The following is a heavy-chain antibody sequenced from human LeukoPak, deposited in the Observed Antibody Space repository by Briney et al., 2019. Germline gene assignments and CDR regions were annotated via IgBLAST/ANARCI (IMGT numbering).Heavy chain of an antibody. Sequence: SETLSLTCTVFGGSISSSSYYWGWIRQPPGKGLEWIGSIYYSGSTYYNPSLKSRVTISVDTSKNQFSLKLSSVTAADTAVYYCARHGGEYYDILTGYFNPKEFDYWGQGTLVTVSS. D-gene: IGHD3-9*01. CDR3: ARHGGEYYDILTGYFNPKEFDY. V-gene: IGHV4-39*01. CDR2: IYYSGST. J-gene: IGHJ4*02. CDR1: GGSISSSSYY.